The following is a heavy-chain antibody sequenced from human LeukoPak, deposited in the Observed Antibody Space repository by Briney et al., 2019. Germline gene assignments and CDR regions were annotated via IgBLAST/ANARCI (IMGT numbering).Heavy chain of an antibody. CDR3: AKSSGWNYYYYYMDV. J-gene: IGHJ6*03. CDR2: ISSSSTYI. V-gene: IGHV3-21*01. D-gene: IGHD6-19*01. Sequence: GGSLRLSCAASGFTFSNYSMNWVRQAPGKGLEWVSSISSSSTYIYYADSVKGRFTISRDNAKNSLYLQMNSLRAEDTAVYYCAKSSGWNYYYYYMDVWGKGTTVIASS. CDR1: GFTFSNYS.